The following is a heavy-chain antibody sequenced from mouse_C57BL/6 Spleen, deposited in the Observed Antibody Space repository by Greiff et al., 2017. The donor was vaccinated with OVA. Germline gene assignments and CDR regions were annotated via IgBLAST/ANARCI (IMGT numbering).Heavy chain of an antibody. V-gene: IGHV2-2*01. CDR1: GFSLNSYG. CDR3: ARKSSGWYFDV. CDR2: IWSGGST. J-gene: IGHJ1*03. D-gene: IGHD3-2*02. Sequence: QVQLKESGPGLVQPSQSLSITCTVSGFSLNSYGVHWVRQSPGKGLEWLGVIWSGGSTDYNAAFISRLSISKDNSKSQVFFQMNSLQDDDTAIYYCARKSSGWYFDVWGTGTTVTVSS.